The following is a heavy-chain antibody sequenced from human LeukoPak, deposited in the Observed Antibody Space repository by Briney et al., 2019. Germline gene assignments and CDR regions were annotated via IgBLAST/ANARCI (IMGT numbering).Heavy chain of an antibody. CDR3: AGSGYLDAFDI. CDR1: GGSISSYY. CDR2: IYYSGST. Sequence: SETLSLTCTVSGGSISSYYWSWIRQPPGKGLEWIGYIYYSGSTNYNPSLKSRVTISVDTSKNQFSLKLSSVTAAATAVYYCAGSGYLDAFDIWGQGTMVTVSS. J-gene: IGHJ3*02. V-gene: IGHV4-59*01. D-gene: IGHD3-3*01.